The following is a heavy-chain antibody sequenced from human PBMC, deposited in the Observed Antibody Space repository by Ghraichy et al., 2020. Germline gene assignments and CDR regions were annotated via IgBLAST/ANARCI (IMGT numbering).Heavy chain of an antibody. D-gene: IGHD3-22*01. CDR2: VNAGNGNT. CDR3: ARPLYYYDSSGYGVAAFDI. J-gene: IGHJ3*02. CDR1: GYTFTTYS. Sequence: ASVKVSCKASGYTFTTYSIYWVRQAPGQRLEWMGWVNAGNGNTKYSQNLQGRVTITRDTSATTAYMELSSLRSEDTAVYYCARPLYYYDSSGYGVAAFDIWGQGTMVTVSS. V-gene: IGHV1-3*01.